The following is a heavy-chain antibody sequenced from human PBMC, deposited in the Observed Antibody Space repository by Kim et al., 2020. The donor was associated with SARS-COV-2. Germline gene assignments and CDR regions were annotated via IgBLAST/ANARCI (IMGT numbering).Heavy chain of an antibody. V-gene: IGHV4-4*02. Sequence: SETLSLTCAVSGGSISSSNWWSWVRQPPGKGLEWIGEIYHSGSTNYNPSLKSRVTISVDKSKNQFSLKLSSVTAADTAVYYCARDRGIAAAAINWFDPWGQGTLVTVAS. CDR2: IYHSGST. CDR1: GGSISSSNW. J-gene: IGHJ5*02. CDR3: ARDRGIAAAAINWFDP. D-gene: IGHD6-13*01.